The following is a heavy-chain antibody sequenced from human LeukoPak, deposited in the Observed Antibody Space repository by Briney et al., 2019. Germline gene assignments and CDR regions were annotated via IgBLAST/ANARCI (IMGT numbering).Heavy chain of an antibody. V-gene: IGHV4-39*01. CDR2: IYYSGRT. J-gene: IGHJ6*03. Sequence: SETLSLTCTVSGDSISSSSYYWGWIRQPPGKGLEWIGNIYYSGRTDYSPSLKSRLTMSVDTSNNRFSLKLSSVTAADTAVYYCARHVSRFFDWSGYYMDVWGKGTTITVSS. CDR3: ARHVSRFFDWSGYYMDV. CDR1: GDSISSSSYY. D-gene: IGHD3-9*01.